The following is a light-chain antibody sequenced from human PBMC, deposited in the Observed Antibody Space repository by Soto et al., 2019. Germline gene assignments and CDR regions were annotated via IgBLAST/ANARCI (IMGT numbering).Light chain of an antibody. J-gene: IGLJ3*02. Sequence: QSALTQPASVSGSPGQSITISCTGTSSDIGSYNLVSWYQQLPDKAPKLMIYEGSKRPSGVSNRFSGSKSGNTASLTISGLQADDEADYYCCSSGRDSVWMFCGGTKLTVL. CDR3: CSSGRDSVWM. CDR2: EGS. CDR1: SSDIGSYNL. V-gene: IGLV2-23*01.